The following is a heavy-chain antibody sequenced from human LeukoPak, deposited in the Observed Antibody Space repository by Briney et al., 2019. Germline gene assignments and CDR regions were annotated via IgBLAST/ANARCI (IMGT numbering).Heavy chain of an antibody. CDR3: TRGGVNDHGDGQYFQH. V-gene: IGHV3-49*04. CDR2: IRNRIHGRTS. D-gene: IGHD4-17*01. J-gene: IGHJ1*01. CDR1: GFTFGDDA. Sequence: GGSLRLSCTSFGFTFGDDAISWVRQAPGKGLEWVGFIRNRIHGRTSEYAASVKGRFTISRDDSESIAYLQMNSLKIEDTAVYYCTRGGVNDHGDGQYFQHWGQGTLVTVSS.